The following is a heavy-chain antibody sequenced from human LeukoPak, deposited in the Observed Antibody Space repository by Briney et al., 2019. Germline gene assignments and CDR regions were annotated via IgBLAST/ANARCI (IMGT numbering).Heavy chain of an antibody. Sequence: SVKVSCKASGGTFSSYAISWVRQAPGQGLEWMGGIIPIFGTANYAQKFQGRVTITTDESTSTAYMELRSLRSDDTAVYYCARHYDYGDPHYFDYWGQGTLVTVSS. V-gene: IGHV1-69*05. CDR2: IIPIFGTA. J-gene: IGHJ4*02. CDR3: ARHYDYGDPHYFDY. CDR1: GGTFSSYA. D-gene: IGHD4-17*01.